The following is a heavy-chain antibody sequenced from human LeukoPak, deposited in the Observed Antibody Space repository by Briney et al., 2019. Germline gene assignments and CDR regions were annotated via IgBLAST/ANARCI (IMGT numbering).Heavy chain of an antibody. Sequence: SETLSLTCTVSGGSISSYYWSWIRQPPGKGLEWIGYIYYSGSTNYNPSLKSRVTISVDTSKNQFSLKLSSVTAADTAVYYCARVRYYYGSGIGAFDIWGQGTMVTVSS. V-gene: IGHV4-59*01. CDR1: GGSISSYY. D-gene: IGHD3-10*01. CDR2: IYYSGST. CDR3: ARVRYYYGSGIGAFDI. J-gene: IGHJ3*02.